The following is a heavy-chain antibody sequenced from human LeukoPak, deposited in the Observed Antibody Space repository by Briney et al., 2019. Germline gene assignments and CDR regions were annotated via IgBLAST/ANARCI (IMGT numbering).Heavy chain of an antibody. CDR2: IDPEDGET. V-gene: IGHV1-24*01. CDR3: ATSVQRITMIVVYFDY. J-gene: IGHJ4*02. D-gene: IGHD3-22*01. Sequence: ASVKVSCKVSGYTLTELSMHWVRQAPGKGLEWMGGIDPEDGETIYAQKFQGRVTMTEDTSTDTAYMELSSLRSEDTAVYYCATSVQRITMIVVYFDYWGQGTLVTVSS. CDR1: GYTLTELS.